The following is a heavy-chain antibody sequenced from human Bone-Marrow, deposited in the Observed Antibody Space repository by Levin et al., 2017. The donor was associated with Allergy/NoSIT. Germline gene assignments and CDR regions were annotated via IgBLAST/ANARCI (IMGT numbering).Heavy chain of an antibody. Sequence: GASVKVSCAASGFTFSTHDMHLVRQGTGKGLEWVSTIGTAGDTYYPDSVRGRFTISRENAKNSLYLQMNGLSAGDTAVYYCARYNYEYNALDIWGQGTMVTVSS. J-gene: IGHJ3*02. CDR1: GFTFSTHD. CDR2: IGTAGDT. D-gene: IGHD5-18*01. V-gene: IGHV3-13*01. CDR3: ARYNYEYNALDI.